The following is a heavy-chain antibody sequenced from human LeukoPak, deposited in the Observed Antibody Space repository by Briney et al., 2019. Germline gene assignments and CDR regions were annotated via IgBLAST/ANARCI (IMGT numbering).Heavy chain of an antibody. V-gene: IGHV3-21*06. Sequence: GGSLRLSCAASGFTFSSYSMVWVRQAPGKGLEWVSSVSSGSNYIYYADSVKGRFTISRDNARTSLYLQMNSLRAEDTAVYYCARDRGWRSSGYYLYYFDFWGQGTLVTVSS. D-gene: IGHD3-22*01. CDR2: VSSGSNYI. CDR3: ARDRGWRSSGYYLYYFDF. J-gene: IGHJ4*02. CDR1: GFTFSSYS.